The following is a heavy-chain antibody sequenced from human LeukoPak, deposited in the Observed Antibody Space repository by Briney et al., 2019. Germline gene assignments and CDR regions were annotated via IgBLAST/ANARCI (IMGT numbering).Heavy chain of an antibody. J-gene: IGHJ5*02. CDR3: ARDQGRLDSSGGYNWFDP. CDR1: GGSISSYY. V-gene: IGHV4-59*01. CDR2: IYYSGST. Sequence: NPSETLPLTCTVSGGSISSYYWSWIRQPPGKGLEWIGYIYYSGSTNYNPSLKSRVTISVDTSKNQFSLKLSSVTAADTAVYYCARDQGRLDSSGGYNWFDPWGQGTLVTVSS. D-gene: IGHD3-22*01.